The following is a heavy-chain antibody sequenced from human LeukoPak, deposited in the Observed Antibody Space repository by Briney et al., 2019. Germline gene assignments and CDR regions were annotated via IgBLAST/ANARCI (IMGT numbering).Heavy chain of an antibody. CDR3: ARDSTYCSSTSCYYDY. D-gene: IGHD2-2*01. J-gene: IGHJ4*02. V-gene: IGHV3-7*03. CDR1: GFTFSAYW. Sequence: GGSLRLSCAVSGFTFSAYWMSWIRQVPGKGLEWVANINQDGSTKYYVDSTKGRFTTSRDNAGNSLYLQMNSLRAEDTAVYYCARDSTYCSSTSCYYDYWGQGTLVTVSS. CDR2: INQDGSTK.